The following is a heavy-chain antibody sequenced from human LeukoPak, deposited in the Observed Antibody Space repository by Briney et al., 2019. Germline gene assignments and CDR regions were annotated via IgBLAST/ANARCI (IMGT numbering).Heavy chain of an antibody. CDR3: AREKDTMITFGGFDY. D-gene: IGHD3-16*01. CDR2: IYSSGST. Sequence: PSETLSLTCTVSGGSISSYYWSWIRQPAGKGLEWIGRIYSSGSTKYNPSLKTRVTMSVDTSKNQFSLKLSSVTAADTAVYYCAREKDTMITFGGFDYWGQGTLVTVSS. V-gene: IGHV4-4*07. J-gene: IGHJ4*02. CDR1: GGSISSYY.